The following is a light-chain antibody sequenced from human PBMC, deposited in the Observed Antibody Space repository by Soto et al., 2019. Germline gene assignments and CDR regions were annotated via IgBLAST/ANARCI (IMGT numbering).Light chain of an antibody. CDR3: QQYNNWPFS. CDR2: DVS. Sequence: EIVLTQSPATLYASPGERATLSCRVSQSVSNNLAWYQQKSGQSPRLLIYDVSIRATGVPARFSGTGSETDFTLTISGLQSEDSAVYFCQQYNNWPFSSGQGTRLEIK. V-gene: IGKV3-15*01. CDR1: QSVSNN. J-gene: IGKJ5*01.